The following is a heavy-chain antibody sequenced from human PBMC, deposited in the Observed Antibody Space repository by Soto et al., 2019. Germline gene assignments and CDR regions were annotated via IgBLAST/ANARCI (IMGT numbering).Heavy chain of an antibody. V-gene: IGHV1-18*01. CDR1: GYTFTSYG. CDR3: ARASAAAAGDDERPYYYYGMDV. Sequence: ASVKVSCKASGYTFTSYGISWVRQAPGQGLEWMGWISAYNGNTNYAQKLQGRVTMTTDTSTSTAYMELRSLRSDDTAVYYCARASAAAAGDDERPYYYYGMDVWGQGTTVTVSS. CDR2: ISAYNGNT. D-gene: IGHD6-13*01. J-gene: IGHJ6*02.